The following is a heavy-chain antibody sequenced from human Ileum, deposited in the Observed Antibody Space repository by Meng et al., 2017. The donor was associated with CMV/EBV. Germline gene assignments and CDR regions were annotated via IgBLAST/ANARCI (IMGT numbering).Heavy chain of an antibody. CDR1: GFTLSNAH. V-gene: IGHV3-15*01. Sequence: VESGFTLSNAHMGWVRQAPGKGLEWVGRVKFRAEGGATEYGALFRDRFIIPRDDSRSTSYLQMNSLKTEDTAIYYCTVGYSSWYFGWGQGTLVTVSS. J-gene: IGHJ4*02. CDR3: TVGYSSWYFG. CDR2: VKFRAEGGAT. D-gene: IGHD6-13*01.